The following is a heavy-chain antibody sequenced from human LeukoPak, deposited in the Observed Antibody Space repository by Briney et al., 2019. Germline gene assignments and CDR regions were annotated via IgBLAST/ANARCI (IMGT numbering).Heavy chain of an antibody. Sequence: ASVKVSCKASGYTFTSYGISWVRQAPGQGLEWMGWISAYNGNTNYAQKLQGGVTMTTDTSTSTAYMELRSLRSDDTAVYYCARDLFLRYCSGGSCSRPMGYWGQGTLVTVSS. CDR2: ISAYNGNT. D-gene: IGHD2-15*01. CDR3: ARDLFLRYCSGGSCSRPMGY. J-gene: IGHJ4*02. V-gene: IGHV1-18*01. CDR1: GYTFTSYG.